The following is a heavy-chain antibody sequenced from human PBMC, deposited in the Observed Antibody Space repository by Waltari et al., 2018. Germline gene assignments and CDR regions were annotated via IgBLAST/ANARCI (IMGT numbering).Heavy chain of an antibody. V-gene: IGHV3-48*03. Sequence: EVQLVESGGGLVQPGGSLRLSCAASGFTFSSYEMNWVRQAPGKGLEWVSYISSSGSTIYYADSVKGRFTISRDNAKNSLYLQMNSLRAEDTAVYYCARVQMLYDILTGYYKGYYYYGMDVWGQGTTVTVSS. CDR2: ISSSGSTI. CDR3: ARVQMLYDILTGYYKGYYYYGMDV. D-gene: IGHD3-9*01. CDR1: GFTFSSYE. J-gene: IGHJ6*02.